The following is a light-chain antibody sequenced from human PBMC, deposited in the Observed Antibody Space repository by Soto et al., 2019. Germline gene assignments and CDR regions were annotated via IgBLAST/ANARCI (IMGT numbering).Light chain of an antibody. CDR2: DAS. CDR3: QQRSNWPPIN. CDR1: QSVKAF. J-gene: IGKJ5*01. Sequence: IVLTKSPAALSLSPVGRATLSFMASQSVKAFLVWYQQRPGQAPRLLIHDASHRAAGIPARFSGSGFGTDFTLTISSLEPEDAAVYYCQQRSNWPPINFGQGSRLEIK. V-gene: IGKV3-11*01.